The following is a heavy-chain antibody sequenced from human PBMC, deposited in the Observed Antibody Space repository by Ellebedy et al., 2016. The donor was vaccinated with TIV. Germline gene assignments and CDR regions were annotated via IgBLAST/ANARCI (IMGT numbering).Heavy chain of an antibody. J-gene: IGHJ5*02. V-gene: IGHV3-7*01. CDR1: GFTFTNYW. CDR2: INQDGSQT. D-gene: IGHD3-3*01. CDR3: KRPYYDFWSGVVNWFDP. Sequence: GGSLRLSCAASGFTFTNYWMTWVRQAPGRGLEWVANINQDGSQTFYLDSVKGRFTISRDNAKKSLYLQMNSLRADDTAIYYCKRPYYDFWSGVVNWFDPWGQGTLVIVSS.